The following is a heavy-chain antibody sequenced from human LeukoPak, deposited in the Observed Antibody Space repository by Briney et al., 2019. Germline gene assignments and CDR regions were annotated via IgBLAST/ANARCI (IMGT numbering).Heavy chain of an antibody. CDR2: IYYSGSA. Sequence: PGGSLRLSCGVSGFTFSSYELNWVRQAPGKGLEWVGNIYYSGSANYNPSLKSRVIISVDTSKNQFSLNLSPVTAADTAVYYCARVGVDYSGNIIKYFFDYWGQGTLVTVSS. V-gene: IGHV4-59*01. J-gene: IGHJ4*02. CDR3: ARVGVDYSGNIIKYFFDY. CDR1: GFTFSSYE. D-gene: IGHD6-19*01.